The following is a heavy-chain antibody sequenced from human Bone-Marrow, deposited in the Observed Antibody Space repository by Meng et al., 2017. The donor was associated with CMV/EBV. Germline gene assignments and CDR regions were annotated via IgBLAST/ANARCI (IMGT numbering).Heavy chain of an antibody. CDR3: ARGWELAPIDY. CDR1: GGSFSGYY. J-gene: IGHJ4*02. V-gene: IGHV4-34*01. Sequence: SETLSLTCAVYGGSFSGYYWSWIRQPPGKGLEWIGEINHSGSTNYNPSLKSRVTISVDTSKNQFALKLSSLTAADTAVYYCARGWELAPIDYWGQGTLVTVSS. D-gene: IGHD1-26*01. CDR2: INHSGST.